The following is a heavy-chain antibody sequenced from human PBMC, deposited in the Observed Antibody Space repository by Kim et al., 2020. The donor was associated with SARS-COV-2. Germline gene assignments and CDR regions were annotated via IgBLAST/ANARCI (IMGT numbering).Heavy chain of an antibody. CDR3: ARAITGVYYFDY. D-gene: IGHD7-27*01. CDR1: GGSFSSGDYYY. J-gene: IGHJ4*02. Sequence: SETLSLTCTVSGGSFSSGDYYYWSWIRQHPGKGLEWIGYIYNSGGTYYNPSLMSRVTISIDTSKNHFSLKLSSVTAADTAVYFCARAITGVYYFDYWGQGTLFTVSS. CDR2: IYNSGGT. V-gene: IGHV4-31*03.